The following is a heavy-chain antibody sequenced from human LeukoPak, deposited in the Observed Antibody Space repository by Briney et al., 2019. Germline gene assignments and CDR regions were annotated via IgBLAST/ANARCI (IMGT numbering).Heavy chain of an antibody. V-gene: IGHV4-31*03. D-gene: IGHD3-22*01. CDR2: IYYSGST. J-gene: IGHJ4*02. CDR3: ARGGHYYNSSGSLIDY. CDR1: GGSVSSGSYY. Sequence: PSETLSLTCTVSGGSVSSGSYYWRWIRQHPGTGLEWIGYIYYSGSTYYNPSLKSRVTISVDTSKNQFSLKLSSVTAAGTAVYYCARGGHYYNSSGSLIDYWGQGTLVTVSS.